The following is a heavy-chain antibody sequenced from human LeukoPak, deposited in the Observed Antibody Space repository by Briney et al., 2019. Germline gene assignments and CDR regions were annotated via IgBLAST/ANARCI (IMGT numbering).Heavy chain of an antibody. Sequence: SETLSLTCTVSGGSISSYYWSWIRQPPGKGLEWIGYIYYSGSTNYNPSFKSRVTISVDTSKNQFSLKLSSVTAADTAVYYFARGSYDSSGYYYAYYFDYWGQGTLVTVSS. J-gene: IGHJ4*02. CDR1: GGSISSYY. CDR3: ARGSYDSSGYYYAYYFDY. V-gene: IGHV4-59*01. D-gene: IGHD3-22*01. CDR2: IYYSGST.